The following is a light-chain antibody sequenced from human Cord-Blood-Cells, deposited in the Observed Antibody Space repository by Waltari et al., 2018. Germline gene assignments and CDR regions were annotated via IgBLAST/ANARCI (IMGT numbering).Light chain of an antibody. CDR3: QQSYSTPT. Sequence: DLQMTKSTSSLSASVGDRVTITCRASQSIRSYLNWYQQKPGKAPKLLIYAASSLQSGVPSRFSGSGSGTDFTLTISSLQPEDFATYYCQQSYSTPTCGPGTKVDIK. J-gene: IGKJ3*01. CDR2: AAS. CDR1: QSIRSY. V-gene: IGKV1-39*01.